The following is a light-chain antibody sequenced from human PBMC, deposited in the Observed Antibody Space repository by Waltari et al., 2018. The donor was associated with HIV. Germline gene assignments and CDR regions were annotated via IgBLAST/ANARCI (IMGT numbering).Light chain of an antibody. CDR3: QQYGRSPWT. J-gene: IGKJ1*01. CDR1: ESVSSSY. CDR2: GAS. Sequence: EIVLTQSPDTLSLSPGARAALSCRASESVSSSYFAWYQQQPGQAPRLLIYGASSRATGIPDRFSGSGSGTDFTLTISRLEPEDFAVYYCQQYGRSPWTFGQGTKVEIK. V-gene: IGKV3-20*01.